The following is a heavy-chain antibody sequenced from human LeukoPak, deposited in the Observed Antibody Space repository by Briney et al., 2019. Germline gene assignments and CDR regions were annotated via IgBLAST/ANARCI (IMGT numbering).Heavy chain of an antibody. Sequence: GGSLRVSCAASGFTFSSLAMHRVRQAPGKGLEWVAVTLYDGSNEYYGDSVKGRFTISRDNTKNTLYQQMNSLRADDTAVYYCARDRQLYFPNYYFDYWGQGTLVTVSS. J-gene: IGHJ4*02. CDR2: TLYDGSNE. CDR1: GFTFSSLA. D-gene: IGHD5-18*01. V-gene: IGHV3-30*16. CDR3: ARDRQLYFPNYYFDY.